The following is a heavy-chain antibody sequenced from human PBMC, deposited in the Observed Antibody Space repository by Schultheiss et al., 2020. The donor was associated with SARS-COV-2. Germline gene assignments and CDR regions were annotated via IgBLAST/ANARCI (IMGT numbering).Heavy chain of an antibody. CDR2: IYYSGST. V-gene: IGHV4-61*01. Sequence: SQTLSLTCTVSGGSVSSGSYYWSWIRQPPGKGLEWIGYIYYSGSTNYNPSLKSRVTISVDTSKNQFSLKLSSVTAADTAVYYCARGGPVEGSTGAIGDYWGQGTLVTVSS. D-gene: IGHD3-10*01. CDR3: ARGGPVEGSTGAIGDY. CDR1: GGSVSSGSYY. J-gene: IGHJ4*02.